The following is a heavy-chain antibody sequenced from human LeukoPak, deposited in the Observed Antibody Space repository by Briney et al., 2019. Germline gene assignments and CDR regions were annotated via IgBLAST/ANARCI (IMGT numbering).Heavy chain of an antibody. D-gene: IGHD5-18*01. Sequence: GGSLRLSCAASGFTFSDYWMSWVRQAPGKGREGVANIQQDGSEKYYVDSVKGRFTISRDNAKKSLFLQVSSLRGEDTAVYYCARDRGFSYGIDFWGQGTLVTVSS. CDR1: GFTFSDYW. CDR2: IQQDGSEK. J-gene: IGHJ4*02. CDR3: ARDRGFSYGIDF. V-gene: IGHV3-7*01.